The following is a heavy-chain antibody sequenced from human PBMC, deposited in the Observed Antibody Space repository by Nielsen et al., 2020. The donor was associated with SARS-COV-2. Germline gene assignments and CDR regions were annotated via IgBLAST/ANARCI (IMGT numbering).Heavy chain of an antibody. CDR3: ARDTYQFDP. J-gene: IGHJ5*02. Sequence: GESLKISYAASGFTFSSYAMSWVRQAPGKGLEWVANIKQDGSEKYYVDSVKGRFTISRDNAKNSLYLQMNSLRAEDTAVYYCARDTYQFDPWGQGTLVTVSS. V-gene: IGHV3-7*01. CDR1: GFTFSSYA. D-gene: IGHD3-16*01. CDR2: IKQDGSEK.